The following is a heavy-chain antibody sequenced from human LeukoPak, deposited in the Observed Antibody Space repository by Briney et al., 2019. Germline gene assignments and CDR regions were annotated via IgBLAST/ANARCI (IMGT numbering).Heavy chain of an antibody. V-gene: IGHV4-61*02. CDR3: ARRAAAGTEAWFDP. CDR1: GGSISSGSYY. Sequence: PSETLSLTCTVSGGSISSGSYYWSWIRQPAGKGLEWIGRIYTSGSTNYNPSLKSRVTISVDTSKNQFSLKLSSVTAADTAVYYCARRAAAGTEAWFDPWGQGTLVTVSS. J-gene: IGHJ5*02. CDR2: IYTSGST. D-gene: IGHD6-13*01.